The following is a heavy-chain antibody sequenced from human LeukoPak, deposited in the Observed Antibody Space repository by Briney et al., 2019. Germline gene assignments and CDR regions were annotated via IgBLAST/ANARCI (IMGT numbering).Heavy chain of an antibody. CDR1: GGPISSHY. CDR2: IDDSGRT. Sequence: SETLSLTCTVSGGPISSHYWSWIRQPPGKGLEWIGYIDDSGRTNYNPSLMSRVTISADTSKNQFSLNVTSVTAADTAVYYCARYSLIGNNDFDIWGQGTMVTISS. J-gene: IGHJ3*02. V-gene: IGHV4-59*11. D-gene: IGHD1-20*01. CDR3: ARYSLIGNNDFDI.